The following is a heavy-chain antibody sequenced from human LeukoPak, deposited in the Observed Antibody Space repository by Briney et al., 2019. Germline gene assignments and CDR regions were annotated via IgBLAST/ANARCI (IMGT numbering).Heavy chain of an antibody. V-gene: IGHV4-61*05. CDR3: ARVRGRDVAVDY. J-gene: IGHJ4*02. D-gene: IGHD6-19*01. CDR1: GGSISSSSYY. CDR2: IYYSGST. Sequence: SETLSLTCTVSGGSISSSSYYWGWIRQPPGKGLEWIGYIYYSGSTNYNPSLKSRVTISVDTSKNQFSLKLSSVTAADTAVYYCARVRGRDVAVDYWGQGTLVTVSS.